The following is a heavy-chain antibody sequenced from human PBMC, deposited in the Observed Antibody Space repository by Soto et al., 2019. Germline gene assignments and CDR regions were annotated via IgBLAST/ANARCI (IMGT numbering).Heavy chain of an antibody. J-gene: IGHJ4*02. Sequence: PGWSLRLSCASSDFAFSSYGIHWVRQAPGKGLEWVAASSYDGRETFYADSAKGRFTVSKEMSKNTAFLQMNALRHEDTAVYFCARDSGWPILNFDNWGQGTPVTVSS. CDR3: ARDSGWPILNFDN. D-gene: IGHD3-10*01. V-gene: IGHV3-30*03. CDR2: SSYDGRET. CDR1: DFAFSSYG.